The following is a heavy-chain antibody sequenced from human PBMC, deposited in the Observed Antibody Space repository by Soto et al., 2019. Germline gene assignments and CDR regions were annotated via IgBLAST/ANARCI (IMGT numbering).Heavy chain of an antibody. CDR3: AXEVXELLGTYYXDY. Sequence: GGSLRLSCAASGFTFSSYGMHWVRRAPGKGLEWVAVISYDGSNKYYADSVKGRFTISRDNSKNTLYLQMNSLRAEDTAVYYCAXEVXELLGTYYXDYWGQGTXVTVXS. J-gene: IGHJ4*02. CDR1: GFTFSSYG. CDR2: ISYDGSNK. D-gene: IGHD1-26*01. V-gene: IGHV3-30*18.